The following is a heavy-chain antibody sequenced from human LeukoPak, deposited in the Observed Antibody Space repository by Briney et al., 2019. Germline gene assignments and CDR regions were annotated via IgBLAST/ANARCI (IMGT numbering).Heavy chain of an antibody. CDR3: ARGGVVVAATSDY. D-gene: IGHD2-15*01. Sequence: PSETLSLTCTVSGGSISGYYWSWIRQPAGEGLEWIGRIYTSGNTFYNPSLKSRVTMSVDTSKNQFSLKLSSVTAADTAVYYCARGGVVVAATSDYWGQGTLVTVSS. CDR1: GGSISGYY. CDR2: IYTSGNT. V-gene: IGHV4-4*07. J-gene: IGHJ4*02.